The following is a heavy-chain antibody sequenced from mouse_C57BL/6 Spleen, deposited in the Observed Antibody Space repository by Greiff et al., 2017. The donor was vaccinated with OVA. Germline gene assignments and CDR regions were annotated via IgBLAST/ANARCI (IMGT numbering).Heavy chain of an antibody. J-gene: IGHJ1*03. V-gene: IGHV1-61*01. D-gene: IGHD1-1*01. Sequence: QVQLKQPGAELVRPGSSVKLSCKASGYTFTSYWMDWVKQRPGQGLEWIGNIYPSDSETHYNQKFKDKATLTVDKPSSTAYMQLSSLTSEDSAVYYCARGRYGSSPYWYFDVWGTGTTVTVSS. CDR3: ARGRYGSSPYWYFDV. CDR2: IYPSDSET. CDR1: GYTFTSYW.